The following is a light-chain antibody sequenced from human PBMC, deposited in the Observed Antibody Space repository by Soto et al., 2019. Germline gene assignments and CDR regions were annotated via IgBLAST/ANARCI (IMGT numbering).Light chain of an antibody. Sequence: QSVLTQPASVSGSPGQSIAISCIGTSSDVGAYNYVSWYQQHPGEAPKLVIYDVNNRPSGVSNRFSGSKSGNTASLTISGLQAEDEADYYCGSYTTSGSVVFGGGTKVTVL. CDR2: DVN. CDR3: GSYTTSGSVV. V-gene: IGLV2-14*03. J-gene: IGLJ2*01. CDR1: SSDVGAYNY.